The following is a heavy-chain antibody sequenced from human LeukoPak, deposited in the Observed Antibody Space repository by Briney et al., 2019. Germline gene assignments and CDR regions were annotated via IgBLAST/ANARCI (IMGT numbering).Heavy chain of an antibody. CDR2: VNLQGST. CDR1: GGSITSTNY. Sequence: SETLSLTCGVSGGSITSTNYWTWVRQPPGKGLEWIGEVNLQGSTNYNPSLMGRVAISVDMSENHISLQLTSVTSADTAVYYCAREGGPYRPLDYSGQGTLVTVSS. J-gene: IGHJ4*02. V-gene: IGHV4-4*02. CDR3: AREGGPYRPLDY.